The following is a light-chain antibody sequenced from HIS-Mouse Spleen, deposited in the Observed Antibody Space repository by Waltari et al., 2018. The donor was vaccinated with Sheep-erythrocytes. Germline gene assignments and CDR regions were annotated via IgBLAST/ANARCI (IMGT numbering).Light chain of an antibody. CDR1: QRVSSY. CDR2: DAS. Sequence: EIVLTQSPATLSLSPGERATLSCRASQRVSSYLAWYQQKPGQAPRLLIYDASNRATGIPDFTLTISSLEPEDVAVYYCQQRSNWLTFGGGTKVEIK. V-gene: IGKV3-11*01. CDR3: QQRSNWLT. J-gene: IGKJ4*01.